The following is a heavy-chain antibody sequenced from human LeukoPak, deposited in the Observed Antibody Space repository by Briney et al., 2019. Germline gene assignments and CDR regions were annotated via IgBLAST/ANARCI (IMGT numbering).Heavy chain of an antibody. CDR3: ARSLGMTTSASYYYYMDV. J-gene: IGHJ6*03. CDR2: IYYSGST. CDR1: GGSISSYY. V-gene: IGHV4-59*01. D-gene: IGHD4-11*01. Sequence: SETLSLTCTVSGGSISSYYWSWIRQPPGKGLEWIGYIYYSGSTNYNPSLKSRVTISVDTSENQFSLKLSSVTAADTAVYYCARSLGMTTSASYYYYMDVWGKGTTVTVSS.